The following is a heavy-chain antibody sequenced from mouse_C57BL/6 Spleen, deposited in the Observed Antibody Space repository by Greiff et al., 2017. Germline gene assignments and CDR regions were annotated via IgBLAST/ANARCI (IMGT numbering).Heavy chain of an antibody. CDR1: GYTFTSYW. D-gene: IGHD2-4*01. J-gene: IGHJ3*01. V-gene: IGHV1-61*01. CDR2: IYPSDSET. Sequence: VQLQQPGAELVRPGSSVKLSCKASGYTFTSYWMDWVKQRPGQGLEWIGNIYPSDSETHYNQKFKDKATMTVDKTSSTAYMQLSSLASKDSAVYYCARWAYYDYDRAYWGQGTLVTVSA. CDR3: ARWAYYDYDRAY.